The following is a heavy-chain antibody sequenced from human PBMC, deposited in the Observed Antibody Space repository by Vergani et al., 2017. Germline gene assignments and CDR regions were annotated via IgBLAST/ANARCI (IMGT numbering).Heavy chain of an antibody. CDR3: ARGNMVRGSSGVYYYMDV. CDR1: GGTFSSYA. Sequence: QVQLVQSGAEVKKPGSSVKVSCKASGGTFSSYAISWVRQAPGQGLEWMGWINTNTGNPTYAQGFTGRFVFSLDTSVSTAYLQISSLKAEDTAVYYCARGNMVRGSSGVYYYMDVWGKGTTVTVSS. CDR2: INTNTGNP. J-gene: IGHJ6*03. V-gene: IGHV7-4-1*02. D-gene: IGHD3-10*01.